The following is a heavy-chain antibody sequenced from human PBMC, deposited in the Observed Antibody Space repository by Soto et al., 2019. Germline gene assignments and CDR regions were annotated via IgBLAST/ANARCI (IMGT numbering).Heavy chain of an antibody. CDR3: ARVLKGYYVSSGYAFDI. Sequence: QVQLVQSGAEVKKPGPSVKVSCKASGGTFSSYAISWVRQAPGQGLEWMGGIIPIFGTANYAQKFQGRVTITADEALSTVYTELSSLRSEDTAGYYYARVLKGYYVSSGYAFDIGGQGTMVTVSS. D-gene: IGHD3-22*01. CDR2: IIPIFGTA. J-gene: IGHJ3*02. CDR1: GGTFSSYA. V-gene: IGHV1-69*01.